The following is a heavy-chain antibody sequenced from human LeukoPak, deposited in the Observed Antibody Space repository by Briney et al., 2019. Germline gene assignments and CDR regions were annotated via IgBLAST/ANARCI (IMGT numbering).Heavy chain of an antibody. Sequence: GGSLRLSCAASGFTFSSYGMHWVRQAPGKGLEWVAIISYDGSNKYYADSVKGRFTISRDNSKNTLYLQMNSLRAEDTAVYYCAKSAYSYGLDYWGQGTLVTVSS. CDR1: GFTFSSYG. V-gene: IGHV3-30*18. J-gene: IGHJ4*02. CDR2: ISYDGSNK. D-gene: IGHD5-18*01. CDR3: AKSAYSYGLDY.